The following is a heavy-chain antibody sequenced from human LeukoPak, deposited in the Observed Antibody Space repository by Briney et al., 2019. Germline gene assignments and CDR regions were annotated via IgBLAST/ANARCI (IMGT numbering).Heavy chain of an antibody. V-gene: IGHV4-34*01. D-gene: IGHD6-19*01. CDR1: GGSFSGYY. J-gene: IGHJ4*01. Sequence: SETLSLTCAVYGGSFSGYYWSWIRQPPGKGLEWIGEINHSGSTNYNPSLKSRVTISVDTSKNQFSLKLSSVTAADTAVYYCARLYSSGWYRIDYWGQEPWSPSPQ. CDR2: INHSGST. CDR3: ARLYSSGWYRIDY.